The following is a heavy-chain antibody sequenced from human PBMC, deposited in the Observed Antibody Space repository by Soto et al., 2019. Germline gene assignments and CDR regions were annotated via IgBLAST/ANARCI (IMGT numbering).Heavy chain of an antibody. J-gene: IGHJ6*02. D-gene: IGHD3-10*01. CDR1: GFTFSSYW. CDR3: AREEVRGVIAYYYYYGMDV. CDR2: IKQDGSEK. V-gene: IGHV3-7*03. Sequence: GGSLRLSCAASGFTFSSYWMSWVRQAPGKGLEWVANIKQDGSEKYYVDSVKGRFTISRDNAKNSLYLQMNSLRAEDTAVYYCAREEVRGVIAYYYYYGMDVWGQGTTVTVSS.